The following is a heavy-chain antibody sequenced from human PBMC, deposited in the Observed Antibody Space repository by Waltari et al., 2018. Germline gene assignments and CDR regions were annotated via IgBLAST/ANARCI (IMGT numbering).Heavy chain of an antibody. CDR2: ISPNSGGT. J-gene: IGHJ3*02. Sequence: QVQLVQSGAEVKKPGASVKVSCKASGYTFTSYGISWVRQAPGQGLEWMGWISPNSGGTNYAQKFQGRVTMTRDTSISTAYMELSRLRSDDTAVYYCARAIVVVTTYDAFDIWGQGTMVTVSS. D-gene: IGHD3-22*01. CDR1: GYTFTSYG. V-gene: IGHV1-2*02. CDR3: ARAIVVVTTYDAFDI.